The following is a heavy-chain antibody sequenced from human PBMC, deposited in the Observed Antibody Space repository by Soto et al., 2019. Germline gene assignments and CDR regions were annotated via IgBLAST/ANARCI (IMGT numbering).Heavy chain of an antibody. CDR1: GGSFSGYY. CDR2: INHSGST. Sequence: LSLTCAVYGGSFSGYYWSWIRQPPGKGLEWIGEINHSGSTNYNPSLKSRVTISVDTSKNQFSLKLSSVTAADTAVYYCARGKADIVVVVAENNYYYYRMDVWGQGTTVTVSS. J-gene: IGHJ6*02. CDR3: ARGKADIVVVVAENNYYYYRMDV. D-gene: IGHD2-15*01. V-gene: IGHV4-34*01.